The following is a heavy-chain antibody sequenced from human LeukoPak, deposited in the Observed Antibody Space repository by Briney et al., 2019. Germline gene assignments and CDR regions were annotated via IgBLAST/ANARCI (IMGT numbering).Heavy chain of an antibody. Sequence: GGSLRLSCAAFGFTFNTFNMNWVRQAPGKGLEWVSAISGSGGSTFYADSVKGRFTLSSDSSRNTVYFQLNNLRVEDTAIYYCAKASWVSSTDAVRWGQGTLVTVSS. CDR1: GFTFNTFN. D-gene: IGHD3-16*01. V-gene: IGHV3-23*01. CDR2: ISGSGGST. J-gene: IGHJ4*02. CDR3: AKASWVSSTDAVR.